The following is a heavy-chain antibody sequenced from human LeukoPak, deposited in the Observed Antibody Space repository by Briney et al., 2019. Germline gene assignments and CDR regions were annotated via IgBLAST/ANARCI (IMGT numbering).Heavy chain of an antibody. D-gene: IGHD3-22*01. CDR1: GYTFTSYG. J-gene: IGHJ4*02. Sequence: LGASVKVSCKASGYTFTSYGISWVRQAPGQGLEWMGWISAYNGNTNYAQKLQGRVTMTTDTSTSTAYMELRSLRSDDTAVYYCARDSPAHYYDSSGLYPNKFDYWGQGTLVTVSS. V-gene: IGHV1-18*01. CDR2: ISAYNGNT. CDR3: ARDSPAHYYDSSGLYPNKFDY.